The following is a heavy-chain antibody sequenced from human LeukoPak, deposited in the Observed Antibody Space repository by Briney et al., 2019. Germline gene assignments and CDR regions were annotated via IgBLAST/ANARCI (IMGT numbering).Heavy chain of an antibody. D-gene: IGHD2-2*02. Sequence: SVKVSCKASGGTFSSYAISWVRQAPGQGLEWMGGIIPIFGTANYAQRFQGRVTITADKSTNTAYMELSSLRSEDTAVYYCATTARYCSSTSCYKAFDYWGQGTLVTVSS. V-gene: IGHV1-69*06. CDR3: ATTARYCSSTSCYKAFDY. CDR2: IIPIFGTA. CDR1: GGTFSSYA. J-gene: IGHJ4*02.